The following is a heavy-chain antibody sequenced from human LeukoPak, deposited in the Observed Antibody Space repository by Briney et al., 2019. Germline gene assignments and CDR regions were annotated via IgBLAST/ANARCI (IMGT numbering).Heavy chain of an antibody. D-gene: IGHD3-10*01. CDR2: ISSNGGST. CDR3: ARDYTTMEMYGFDY. V-gene: IGHV3-64*01. CDR1: GFTFSSYA. Sequence: GGSLRLSCAASGFTFSSYAMHWVRQAPGKGLEYVSAISSNGGSTYYANSVKGRFTISRDNSKNTLYLQMNSLRAEDTAVYYCARDYTTMEMYGFDYWGQGTLVTVSS. J-gene: IGHJ4*02.